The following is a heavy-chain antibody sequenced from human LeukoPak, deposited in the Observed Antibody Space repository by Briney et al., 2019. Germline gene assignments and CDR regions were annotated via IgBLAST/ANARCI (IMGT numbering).Heavy chain of an antibody. CDR1: GFTFSSYE. CDR3: ARDQGYYDSSGYYYYFDY. V-gene: IGHV3-48*03. D-gene: IGHD3-22*01. J-gene: IGHJ4*02. CDR2: ISSSGSTI. Sequence: PGGSLRLSCAASGFTFSSYEMNWVRQAPGKGLEWVSYISSSGSTIYCADSVKGRFTITRDNAKNSLYLQMNSLRAEDTAVYYCARDQGYYDSSGYYYYFDYWGQGTLVTVSS.